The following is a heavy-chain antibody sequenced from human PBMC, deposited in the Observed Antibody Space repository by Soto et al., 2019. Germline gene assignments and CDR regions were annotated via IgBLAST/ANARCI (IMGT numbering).Heavy chain of an antibody. CDR1: GGSISSGGYS. Sequence: SETLSLTCAVSGGSISSGGYSWSWIRQPPGKGLEWIGYIYHSGSTYYNPSLKSRVTISVDRSKNQFSLRLSSVTAADTAVYYCARVHGGNPGYFQHWGQGTLVTVSS. D-gene: IGHD2-15*01. V-gene: IGHV4-30-2*01. CDR2: IYHSGST. J-gene: IGHJ1*01. CDR3: ARVHGGNPGYFQH.